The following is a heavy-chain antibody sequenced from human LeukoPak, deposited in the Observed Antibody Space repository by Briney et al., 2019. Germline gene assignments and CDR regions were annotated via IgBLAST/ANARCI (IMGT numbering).Heavy chain of an antibody. Sequence: GGSLRLSCAASGFTFSSYAMHWVRQAPGKGLEWVAVISYDGSNKYYADSVKGRFTISRDNSKNTLYLQMNSLRAEDTAVYYCARGFMLFDWFDPWGQGTLVTVSS. CDR3: ARGFMLFDWFDP. CDR2: ISYDGSNK. CDR1: GFTFSSYA. D-gene: IGHD2-8*01. J-gene: IGHJ5*02. V-gene: IGHV3-30*04.